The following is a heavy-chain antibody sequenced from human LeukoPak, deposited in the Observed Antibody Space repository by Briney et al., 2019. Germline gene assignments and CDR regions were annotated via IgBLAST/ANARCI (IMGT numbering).Heavy chain of an antibody. Sequence: QPGGSLRLSCAASGFTFSSYAMSWVRQAPGKGLEWVSAISGSGGSTYYADSVKGRFTISRDNSKNTLYLQMNSLRAEDTAVYYCATRYCSSTSCYTQADYWGQGTLVTVSS. CDR3: ATRYCSSTSCYTQADY. CDR2: ISGSGGST. V-gene: IGHV3-23*01. CDR1: GFTFSSYA. D-gene: IGHD2-2*02. J-gene: IGHJ4*02.